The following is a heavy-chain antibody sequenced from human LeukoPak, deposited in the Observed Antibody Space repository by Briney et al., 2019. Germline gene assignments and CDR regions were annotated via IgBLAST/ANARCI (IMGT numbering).Heavy chain of an antibody. CDR3: ARGETLTRNAFDI. V-gene: IGHV4-39*07. CDR2: IYYSGST. Sequence: SETLSLTCTVSGGSISSSSYYWGWIRQPPGKGLEWIGSIYYSGSTYYNPSLKSRVTISVDTSKNQFSLKLSSVTAADTAVYYCARGETLTRNAFDIWGQGTMVTVSS. CDR1: GGSISSSSYY. J-gene: IGHJ3*02. D-gene: IGHD4/OR15-4a*01.